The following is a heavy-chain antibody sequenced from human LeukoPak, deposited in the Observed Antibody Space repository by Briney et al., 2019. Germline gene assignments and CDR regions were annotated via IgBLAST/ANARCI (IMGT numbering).Heavy chain of an antibody. CDR3: ARDPYNGNYGDSYCYYMDV. D-gene: IGHD1-26*01. V-gene: IGHV3-21*01. J-gene: IGHJ6*03. Sequence: PGGSLRLSCAASGFTFSTYNMNWVRQAPGKGLEWVSSITSSSSYTFYADSVKGRFTISRDNAKNSLYLQMNSLRAEDTAIYYCARDPYNGNYGDSYCYYMDVWGKGTTVTISS. CDR1: GFTFSTYN. CDR2: ITSSSSYT.